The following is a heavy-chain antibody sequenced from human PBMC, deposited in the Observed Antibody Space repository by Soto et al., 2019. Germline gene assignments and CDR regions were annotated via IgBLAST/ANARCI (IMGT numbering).Heavy chain of an antibody. J-gene: IGHJ4*02. CDR2: VSSSSSNI. CDR1: GLTFSSHG. V-gene: IGHV3-21*01. Sequence: EVQLVQSGGGLSKPGGSLRFSCAPPGLTFSSHGMNWFPQAQGKGLEWVSSVSSSSSNIYYADSLRGRFTISRDNAKNSLYLQMNSLRVEDTAVYYCARGGDSSGSWPRYWGQGTLVTVSS. D-gene: IGHD3-22*01. CDR3: ARGGDSSGSWPRY.